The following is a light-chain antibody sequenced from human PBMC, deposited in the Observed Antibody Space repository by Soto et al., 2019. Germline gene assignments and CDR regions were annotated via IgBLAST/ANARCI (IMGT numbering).Light chain of an antibody. J-gene: IGLJ3*02. CDR3: AAWEDSLNGVV. V-gene: IGLV1-36*01. Sequence: QSVLTQPPSVSGAPRQRVTLSCSGTSSNIGNNAVNWYQQLPGKAPKLLIYYDDLLPSGVSDRFSGSKSGTSASLAISGLQAEDEADYYCAAWEDSLNGVVFGGGTKLTVL. CDR2: YDD. CDR1: SSNIGNNA.